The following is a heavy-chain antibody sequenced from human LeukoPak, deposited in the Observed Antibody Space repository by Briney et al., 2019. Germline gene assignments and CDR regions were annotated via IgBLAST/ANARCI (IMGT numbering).Heavy chain of an antibody. CDR3: ARARYCSSTSCYLDGMDV. V-gene: IGHV4-4*02. Sequence: SETLSLTCAVSGGSISSSNWWSWVRQSPGKGLEWIGETYHSGNTNYNPSLKSRVTISVDRSKNQFSLKVSSVTAADTAVYYCARARYCSSTSCYLDGMDVWGQGTTVTVSS. CDR1: GGSISSSNW. D-gene: IGHD2-2*01. J-gene: IGHJ6*02. CDR2: TYHSGNT.